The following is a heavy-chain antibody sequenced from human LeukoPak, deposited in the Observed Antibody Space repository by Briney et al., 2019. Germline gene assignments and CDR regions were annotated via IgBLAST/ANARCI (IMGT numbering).Heavy chain of an antibody. CDR3: ASVFYDILTGYYPRENDAFDI. V-gene: IGHV3-53*01. J-gene: IGHJ3*02. D-gene: IGHD3-9*01. CDR1: GFTVSSNY. CDR2: IYSGGST. Sequence: GGSLRLSCAASGFTVSSNYMSWVRQAPGKGLEWVLVIYSGGSTYYADSVKGRFTISRDNSKNTLYLQMNSLRAEDTAVYYCASVFYDILTGYYPRENDAFDIWGQGTMVTVSS.